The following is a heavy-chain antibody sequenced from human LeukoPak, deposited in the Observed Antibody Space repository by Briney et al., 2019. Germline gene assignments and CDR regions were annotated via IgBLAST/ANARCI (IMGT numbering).Heavy chain of an antibody. CDR3: ARGRWELQFDY. J-gene: IGHJ4*02. CDR1: GGSFSGYY. CDR2: INHSGST. V-gene: IGHV4-34*01. D-gene: IGHD2-15*01. Sequence: SETLSLTCAVYGGSFSGYYWSWLRQPPGKGLEWIGEINHSGSTNYNPSLKSRVTISVDTSKNQFSLKLSSVTAADTAVYYCARGRWELQFDYWGQGTLVTVSS.